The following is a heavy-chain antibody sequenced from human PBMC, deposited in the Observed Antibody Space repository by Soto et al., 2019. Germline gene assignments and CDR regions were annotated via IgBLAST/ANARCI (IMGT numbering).Heavy chain of an antibody. CDR3: ARDIPYNWNTLGYCSGGSCYRTDAFDI. V-gene: IGHV3-48*01. CDR1: GFTFSSYS. D-gene: IGHD2-15*01. J-gene: IGHJ3*02. Sequence: PGGSLRLSCAASGFTFSSYSMNWVRQAPGKGLEWVSYISSSSSTIYYADSVKGRFTISRDNAKNSLYLQMNSLRAEDTAVYYCARDIPYNWNTLGYCSGGSCYRTDAFDIWGQGTMVTVSS. CDR2: ISSSSSTI.